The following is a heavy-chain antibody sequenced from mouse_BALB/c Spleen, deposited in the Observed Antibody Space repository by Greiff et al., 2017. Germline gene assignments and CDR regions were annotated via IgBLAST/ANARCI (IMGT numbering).Heavy chain of an antibody. CDR3: ARLYHYAMDY. J-gene: IGHJ4*01. D-gene: IGHD2-1*01. V-gene: IGHV5-6*01. CDR2: ISSGGSYT. CDR1: GFTFSSYG. Sequence: EVQRVESGGDLVKPGGSLKLSCAASGFTFSSYGMSWVRQTPDKRLEWVATISSGGSYTYYPDSVKGRFTISRDNAKNTLYLQMSSLKSEDTAMYYCARLYHYAMDYWGQGTSVTVSS.